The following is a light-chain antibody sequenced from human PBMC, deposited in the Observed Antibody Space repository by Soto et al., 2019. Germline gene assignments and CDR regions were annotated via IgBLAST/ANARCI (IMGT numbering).Light chain of an antibody. CDR3: QQRSNWPWT. V-gene: IGKV3-11*01. J-gene: IGKJ1*01. CDR2: DAS. CDR1: QRISGS. Sequence: EIVLTQSPATLSLSPGEKATLSCRDSQRISGSFGWNQQKPGQAPRLLIYDASNRATGSPVRFTVSGSWTDYTLTNNNLEHEDFAIYYCQQRSNWPWTFGQGTKVDIK.